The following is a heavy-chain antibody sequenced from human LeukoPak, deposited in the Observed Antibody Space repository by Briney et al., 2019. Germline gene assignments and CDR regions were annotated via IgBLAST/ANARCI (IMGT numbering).Heavy chain of an antibody. J-gene: IGHJ6*02. CDR2: INAGNGNT. V-gene: IGHV1-3*01. Sequence: ASVKVSCKASGYTFTSYAMHWVRQAPGQRLEWMGWINAGNGNTNYAQKFQGWVTMTRDTSISTAYMELSRLRSDDTAVYYCARDASYYGMDVWGQGTTVTVSS. CDR3: ARDASYYGMDV. CDR1: GYTFTSYA.